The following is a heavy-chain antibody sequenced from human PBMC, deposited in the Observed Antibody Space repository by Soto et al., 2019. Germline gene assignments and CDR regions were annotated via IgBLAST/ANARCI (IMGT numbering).Heavy chain of an antibody. V-gene: IGHV1-18*01. Sequence: ASVKVSCKASGYTFTSYGISWVRQAPGQGLEWMGWISAYNGNTNYAQKLQGRVTMTTDTSTSTAYMELRSLRSDDTAVYYCARVAKTYYYGSGSYQPFDYWGQGTLVTVSS. J-gene: IGHJ4*02. CDR1: GYTFTSYG. D-gene: IGHD3-10*01. CDR2: ISAYNGNT. CDR3: ARVAKTYYYGSGSYQPFDY.